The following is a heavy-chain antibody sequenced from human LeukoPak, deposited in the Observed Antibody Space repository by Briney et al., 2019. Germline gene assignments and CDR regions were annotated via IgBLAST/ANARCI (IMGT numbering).Heavy chain of an antibody. J-gene: IGHJ4*02. V-gene: IGHV1-46*01. Sequence: SVKVSCKASGYTFTSYYMHWVRQAPGQGLEWMGIINPSGGSTSYAQKFQGRVTMTRDTSTSTVYMELSSLRSEDTAVYYCARDLEGGSSSRSPEGDYWGQGTLVTVSS. CDR1: GYTFTSYY. D-gene: IGHD6-13*01. CDR3: ARDLEGGSSSRSPEGDY. CDR2: INPSGGST.